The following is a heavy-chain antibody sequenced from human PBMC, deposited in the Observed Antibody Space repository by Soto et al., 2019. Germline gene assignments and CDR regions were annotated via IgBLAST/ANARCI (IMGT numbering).Heavy chain of an antibody. Sequence: EVQLLESGGGLVQPGGSLRISCAASGLTFTNYAMSWVRQAPGKGLEWVSSITTDGGTTYYADSVKGRFTIARDNSKNTLYLQINSLRGEDPALYYCLGGHEAVYWNFNLWGRGTLVTVSS. CDR2: ITTDGGTT. V-gene: IGHV3-23*01. D-gene: IGHD6-19*01. CDR3: LGGHEAVYWNFNL. CDR1: GLTFTNYA. J-gene: IGHJ2*01.